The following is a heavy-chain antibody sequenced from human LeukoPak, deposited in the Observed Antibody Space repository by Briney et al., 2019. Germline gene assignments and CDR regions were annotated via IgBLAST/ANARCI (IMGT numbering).Heavy chain of an antibody. CDR1: GFTFSSYS. J-gene: IGHJ4*02. Sequence: PGGSLRLSCAASGFTFSSYSMNWVRQAPGKGLEWVSSISSSSSYIYYADSVKGRFTISRDNAKNSLYLQMNSLRAEDTAVYYCARDSYGDYPSPLDYWGQGTLVTVSS. V-gene: IGHV3-21*01. CDR3: ARDSYGDYPSPLDY. CDR2: ISSSSSYI. D-gene: IGHD4-17*01.